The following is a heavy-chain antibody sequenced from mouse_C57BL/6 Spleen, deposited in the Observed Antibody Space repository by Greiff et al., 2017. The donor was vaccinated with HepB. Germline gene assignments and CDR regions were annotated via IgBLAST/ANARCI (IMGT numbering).Heavy chain of an antibody. CDR2: ISDGGSYT. Sequence: EVMLVESGGGLVKPGGSLKLSCAASGFTFSSYAMSWVRQTPEKRLEWVATISDGGSYTYYTDNVKGRFTISRDNAKNNLYLQMSHLKSEDTAMYDCARDGGWLLRVAYWGQGTLVTVSA. D-gene: IGHD2-3*01. J-gene: IGHJ3*01. CDR3: ARDGGWLLRVAY. V-gene: IGHV5-4*01. CDR1: GFTFSSYA.